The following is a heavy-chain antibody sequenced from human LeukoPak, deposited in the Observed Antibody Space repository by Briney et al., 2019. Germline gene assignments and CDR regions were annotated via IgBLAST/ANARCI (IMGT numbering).Heavy chain of an antibody. J-gene: IGHJ4*02. Sequence: GGSLRLSCAGSGFTFNNYAMSWVRRAPRKGLEWVSASNGYDTYYADSVKGRFTISKDNSKNTLYLQMNSLRAEDSAIYYCAKGSSNGRPYYFDFWGPGSLVTVSS. V-gene: IGHV3-23*01. CDR3: AKGSSNGRPYYFDF. D-gene: IGHD6-25*01. CDR1: GFTFNNYA. CDR2: SNGYDT.